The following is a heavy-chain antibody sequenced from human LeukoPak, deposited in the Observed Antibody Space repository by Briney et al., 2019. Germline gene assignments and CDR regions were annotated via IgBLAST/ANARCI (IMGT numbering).Heavy chain of an antibody. J-gene: IGHJ4*02. CDR3: ARDLDEGNYYDSSGY. V-gene: IGHV1-18*01. Sequence: ASVKVSCKASGYTFTSYGISWVRQAPGQGLEWMGWISAYNGNTNYAQKLQGRVTMTTDTSTSTAYMELRSLRSDDTAVYYCARDLDEGNYYDSSGYWGQGTLVTVSS. CDR1: GYTFTSYG. D-gene: IGHD3-22*01. CDR2: ISAYNGNT.